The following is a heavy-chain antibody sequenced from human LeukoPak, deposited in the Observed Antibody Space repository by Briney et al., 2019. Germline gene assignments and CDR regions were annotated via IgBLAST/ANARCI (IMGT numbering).Heavy chain of an antibody. CDR3: ARARYSYGDFFDY. J-gene: IGHJ4*02. Sequence: SVKVSCKASGGTFSSYAISWVRQAPGQGPEWMGRIIPIFGTANYAQKEQGRVTITADKSTSTAYMELSSLRSEDTAVYYCARARYSYGDFFDYWGQGTLVTVSS. D-gene: IGHD5-18*01. CDR1: GGTFSSYA. V-gene: IGHV1-69*06. CDR2: IIPIFGTA.